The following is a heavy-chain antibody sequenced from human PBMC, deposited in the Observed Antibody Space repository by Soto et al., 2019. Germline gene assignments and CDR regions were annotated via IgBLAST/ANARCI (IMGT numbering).Heavy chain of an antibody. CDR2: INCYNGGT. CDR1: GYISPRYG. V-gene: IGHV1-18*01. J-gene: IGHJ4*02. CDR3: AGYHGTYGAFDQ. Sequence: QVQLVQSGPEVKKPGALVKVSCKASGYISPRYGISWVRQAPGQGLEWLGWINCYNGGTNYAQSLQGRVTLTTDSSAITASMEVRILRFDDTAVYYCAGYHGTYGAFDQGGQGTLVTVSS. D-gene: IGHD1-1*01.